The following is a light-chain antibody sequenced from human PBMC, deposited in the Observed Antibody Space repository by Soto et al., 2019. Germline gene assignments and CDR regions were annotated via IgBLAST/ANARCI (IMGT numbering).Light chain of an antibody. CDR1: QTVSGD. CDR2: DAS. V-gene: IGKV3-15*01. J-gene: IGKJ5*01. CDR3: QQYNIWPIT. Sequence: VLTQIPGTLDLSPGEGAILSCRASQTVSGDLAWYHHKPGQAPRPLIYDASTRALDTPARFAGSGAGTEFTLTVRSLQSEDFAVYFCQQYNIWPITFGQGTRLEIK.